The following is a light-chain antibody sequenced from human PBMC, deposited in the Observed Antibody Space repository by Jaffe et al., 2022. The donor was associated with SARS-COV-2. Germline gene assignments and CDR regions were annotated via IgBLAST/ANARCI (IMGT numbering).Light chain of an antibody. Sequence: QSALTQPRSVSGSPGQSVTISCAGTRSDVGDYNYVSWYQQHPGKAPKLMIYDVTKRPSGVPDRFSGSKSGNTASLTISGLQAEDEADYYCCSFAGSNTYVFGSGTEVTVL. J-gene: IGLJ1*01. CDR3: CSFAGSNTYV. CDR1: RSDVGDYNY. CDR2: DVT. V-gene: IGLV2-11*01.